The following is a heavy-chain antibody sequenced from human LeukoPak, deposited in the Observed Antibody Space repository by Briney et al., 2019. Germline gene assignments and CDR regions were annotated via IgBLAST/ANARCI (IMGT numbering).Heavy chain of an antibody. CDR2: IYYSGST. D-gene: IGHD2-2*01. CDR3: ARVGPKDIVVVPAAGADAFDI. CDR1: GGSISSYY. V-gene: IGHV4-59*01. Sequence: PSETLSLTCTVSGGSISSYYWSWIRQPPGKGLEWIGYIYYSGSTNYNPSLKSRVTISVDTSKNQFSLKLSSVTAADTAVYYCARVGPKDIVVVPAAGADAFDIWGQGTMVTVSS. J-gene: IGHJ3*02.